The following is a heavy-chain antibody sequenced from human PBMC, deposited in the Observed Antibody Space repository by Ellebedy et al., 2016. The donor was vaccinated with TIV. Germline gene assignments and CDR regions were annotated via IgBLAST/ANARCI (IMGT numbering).Heavy chain of an antibody. CDR1: GFTFSNYA. D-gene: IGHD2-21*02. CDR2: ISGSGGTT. V-gene: IGHV3-23*01. Sequence: GESLKISXVASGFTFSNYAMNWVRQAPGKGLQWVSLISGSGGTTWYADSVKGRFTISRDNSKNTLYLQMNSLRADDTAMYFCARPECGGNCYSDPFNYWGQGALVTVSS. CDR3: ARPECGGNCYSDPFNY. J-gene: IGHJ4*02.